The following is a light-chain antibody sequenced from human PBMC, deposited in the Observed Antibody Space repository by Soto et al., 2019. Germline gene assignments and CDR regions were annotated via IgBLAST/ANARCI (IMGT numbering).Light chain of an antibody. J-gene: IGLJ2*01. CDR1: SPNIGSNT. V-gene: IGLV1-44*01. Sequence: QSALTQPPSASGTPGQRVTISCSGSSPNIGSNTVNWYQQLPGTAPKLLIYSNNQRPSGVPDRFSGSKSGTSASLAISGLQSEDEADYYCAAWDDSLNGPVFGGGTKLTVL. CDR3: AAWDDSLNGPV. CDR2: SNN.